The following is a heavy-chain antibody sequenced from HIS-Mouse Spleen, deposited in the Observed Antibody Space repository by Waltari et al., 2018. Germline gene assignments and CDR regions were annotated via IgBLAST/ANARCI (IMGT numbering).Heavy chain of an antibody. Sequence: QVTLKESGPVLVKPTETLTLPCTVSGFSLSNARMAVSWIRQPPGKALEWLAHIFSNDEKSYSTSLKSRLTISKDTSKSQVVLTMTNMDPVDTATYYCARTQATGVYSSYAFDIWGQGTMVTVSS. J-gene: IGHJ3*02. V-gene: IGHV2-26*01. CDR1: GFSLSNARMA. CDR3: ARTQATGVYSSYAFDI. D-gene: IGHD6-6*01. CDR2: IFSNDEK.